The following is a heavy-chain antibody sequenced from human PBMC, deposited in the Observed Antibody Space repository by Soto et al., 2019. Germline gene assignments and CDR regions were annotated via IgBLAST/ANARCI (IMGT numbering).Heavy chain of an antibody. Sequence: GGSLRLSCAASGFTFSSYAMSWVRQAPGKGLEWVSAISGSGGSTYYADSVKGRFTISRDNSKNTLYLQMNSLRAEDTAVYYCAKDGGRGLRYFDWGLFDIWGQGTMVTVSS. D-gene: IGHD3-9*01. CDR1: GFTFSSYA. J-gene: IGHJ3*02. V-gene: IGHV3-23*01. CDR3: AKDGGRGLRYFDWGLFDI. CDR2: ISGSGGST.